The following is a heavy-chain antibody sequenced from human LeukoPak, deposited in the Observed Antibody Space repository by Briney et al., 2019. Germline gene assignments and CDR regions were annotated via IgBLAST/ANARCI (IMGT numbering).Heavy chain of an antibody. CDR1: GFTFSSYS. J-gene: IGHJ5*02. D-gene: IGHD2-15*01. Sequence: GGSLRLSCATSGFTFSSYSMSWVREAPGKELEWVSSISSSSSYIYYADSVKGRFTISRDNAKNSLYLQMNSLRAEDTAVYYCARVLNYCSGGSCSYNWFDPWGQGTLVTVSS. CDR2: ISSSSSYI. V-gene: IGHV3-21*01. CDR3: ARVLNYCSGGSCSYNWFDP.